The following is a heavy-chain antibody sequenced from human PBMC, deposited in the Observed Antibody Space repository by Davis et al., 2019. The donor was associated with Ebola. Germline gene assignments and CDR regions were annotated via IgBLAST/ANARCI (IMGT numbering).Heavy chain of an antibody. D-gene: IGHD2-8*01. CDR2: ISAYNGNT. CDR1: GYTFTSYG. CDR3: ARGDCTNGVCSTYYYYYGMDV. V-gene: IGHV1-18*01. Sequence: ASVKVSCKASGYTFTSYGISWVRQAPGQGLEWMGWISAYNGNTNYAQKLQGRVTMTTDTSTSTAYMELSRLRSDDTAVYYCARGDCTNGVCSTYYYYYGMDVWGQGTTVTVSS. J-gene: IGHJ6*02.